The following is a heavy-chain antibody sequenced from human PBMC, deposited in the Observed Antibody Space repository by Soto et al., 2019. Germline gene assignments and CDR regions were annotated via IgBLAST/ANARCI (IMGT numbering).Heavy chain of an antibody. CDR3: ARGGRISGVY. Sequence: ASVKVSCKASGYTFTSYGISWVRQATGQGLEWMGWMDPNSGNTGYAQKFKGRVTMTRNTSISTANMELSSQRSEDTAKNYCARGGRISGVYWGQGTLVTVSS. CDR2: MDPNSGNT. CDR1: GYTFTSYG. D-gene: IGHD1-26*01. V-gene: IGHV1-8*02. J-gene: IGHJ4*02.